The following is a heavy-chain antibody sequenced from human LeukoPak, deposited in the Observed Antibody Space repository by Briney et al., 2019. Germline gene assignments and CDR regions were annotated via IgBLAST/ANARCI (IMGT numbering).Heavy chain of an antibody. D-gene: IGHD6-13*01. J-gene: IGHJ4*02. Sequence: ASVKVSCKASGYTFTGYYMHWVRQAPGQGLEWMGWINPNSGGTNYAQKFQGRVTMTRDTSISTAYMELSRLRSDDTAVYYCARTSGGKAAAALDSWGQGTLVTVSS. CDR2: INPNSGGT. V-gene: IGHV1-2*02. CDR1: GYTFTGYY. CDR3: ARTSGGKAAAALDS.